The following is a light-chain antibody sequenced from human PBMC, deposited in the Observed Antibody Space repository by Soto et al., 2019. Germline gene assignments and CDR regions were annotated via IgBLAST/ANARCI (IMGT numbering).Light chain of an antibody. Sequence: QSVLTQPPSASGTPGQRVTISCSGSSSNIGSNYVYWYQQLPGTAPKLLIYRNNQRPSGVPDRFSGSKSGTSASLAISGLRFEYEADYYCAAWDDSLSGWLFGGGTKLTVL. J-gene: IGLJ3*02. CDR3: AAWDDSLSGWL. V-gene: IGLV1-47*01. CDR1: SSNIGSNY. CDR2: RNN.